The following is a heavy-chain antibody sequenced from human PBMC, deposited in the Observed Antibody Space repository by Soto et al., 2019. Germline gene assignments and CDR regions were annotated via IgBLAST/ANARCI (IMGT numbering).Heavy chain of an antibody. D-gene: IGHD3-3*01. J-gene: IGHJ4*02. CDR3: VRNTFDY. V-gene: IGHV2-5*02. Sequence: QITLKESGPTLVKPTQTLTLTCTFSGFSLTTRGVGVGCIRQPPGQALEWLALIYWDDEERYSPSLKTRLTITKDTSKNQVVLTMTNLDPVDTATYYCVRNTFDYWGQGILVSVSS. CDR2: IYWDDEE. CDR1: GFSLTTRGVG.